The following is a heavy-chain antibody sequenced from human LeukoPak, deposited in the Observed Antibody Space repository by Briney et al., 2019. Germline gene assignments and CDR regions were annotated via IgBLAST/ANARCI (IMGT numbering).Heavy chain of an antibody. CDR1: GFTFSSYS. D-gene: IGHD3-10*01. V-gene: IGHV3-30*03. J-gene: IGHJ4*02. CDR2: ISYDGGNT. CDR3: ARGLLWFGENYFDS. Sequence: GGSLRLSCAASGFTFSSYSMNWVRQAPGKGLEWVALISYDGGNTHYADSVKDRFTISRDNSKNTLYLQMNSLRDEDTAMYYCARGLLWFGENYFDSWGQGTLVTVSS.